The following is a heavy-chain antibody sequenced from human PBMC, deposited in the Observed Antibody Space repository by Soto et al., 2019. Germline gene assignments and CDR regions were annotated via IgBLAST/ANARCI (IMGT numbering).Heavy chain of an antibody. CDR1: GGSISSYY. CDR2: IYYSGST. D-gene: IGHD6-19*01. Sequence: LPETLSLTCTVSGGSISSYYWSWIRQPPGKGLEWIGYIYYSGSTNYNPSLKSRVTISVDTSKNQFSLKLSSVTAADTAVYYCARDGNRYSSGWYDAFDIWGQGTMVTVSS. J-gene: IGHJ3*02. CDR3: ARDGNRYSSGWYDAFDI. V-gene: IGHV4-59*12.